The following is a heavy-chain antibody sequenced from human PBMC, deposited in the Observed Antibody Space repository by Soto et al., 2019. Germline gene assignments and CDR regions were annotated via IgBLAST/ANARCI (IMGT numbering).Heavy chain of an antibody. Sequence: QVQLVESGGGVVQPGRSLRLSCAASGFTFSSNAMHWVRQAPGKGLEWVAVIFSDGNNKYYADSVKGRFTISRDNSKNTLSLQMNSLRAEDTAVYYCAREDDDSRGGGASDIWGQGTMVTVSS. CDR3: AREDDDSRGGGASDI. J-gene: IGHJ3*02. D-gene: IGHD3-22*01. CDR1: GFTFSSNA. V-gene: IGHV3-30-3*01. CDR2: IFSDGNNK.